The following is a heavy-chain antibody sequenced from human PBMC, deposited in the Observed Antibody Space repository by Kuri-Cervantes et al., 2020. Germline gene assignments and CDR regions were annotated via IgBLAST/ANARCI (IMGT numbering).Heavy chain of an antibody. Sequence: GESLKISCAASGFTFSDYYMTWIRQAPGKGLEWVSYISNSGSTISYADAVRGRFTISRDNSKNSLYLQMNSLRAEDTAVYYCARSGYCSGGSCYVYFDYWGQGTLVTVSS. J-gene: IGHJ4*02. CDR2: ISNSGSTI. V-gene: IGHV3-11*04. D-gene: IGHD2-15*01. CDR3: ARSGYCSGGSCYVYFDY. CDR1: GFTFSDYY.